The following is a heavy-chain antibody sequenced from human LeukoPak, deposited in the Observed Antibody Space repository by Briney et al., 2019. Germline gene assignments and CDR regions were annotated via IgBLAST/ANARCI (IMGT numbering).Heavy chain of an antibody. CDR2: ISGSGGST. CDR3: ARDGEMATSNLDAFDI. CDR1: GFTFSSYA. J-gene: IGHJ3*02. Sequence: GGSLRLSCAASGFTFSSYAMSWVRQAPGKGLEWVSAISGSGGSTYYADSVKGRFTISRDNSKNTLYLQMNSLRAEDTAVYYCARDGEMATSNLDAFDIWGQGTMVTVSS. V-gene: IGHV3-23*01. D-gene: IGHD5-24*01.